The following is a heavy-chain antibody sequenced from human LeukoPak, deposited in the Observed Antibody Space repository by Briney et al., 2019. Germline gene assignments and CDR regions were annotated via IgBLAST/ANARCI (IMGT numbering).Heavy chain of an antibody. D-gene: IGHD3-22*01. CDR1: GDSVSSNSAA. CDR2: TYYRSKWYN. CDR3: ARVVIRGLDQPFDY. V-gene: IGHV6-1*01. Sequence: SQTLSLTCAISGDSVSSNSAAWNWIRQSPSRGLEWLGRTYYRSKWYNDYAVSVKSRITINPDTSKNQFSLQLSSVTPEDTAVYYCARVVIRGLDQPFDYWGQGTLVTVSS. J-gene: IGHJ4*02.